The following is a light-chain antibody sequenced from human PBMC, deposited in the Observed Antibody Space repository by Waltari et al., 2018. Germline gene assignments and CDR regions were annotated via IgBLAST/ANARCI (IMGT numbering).Light chain of an antibody. CDR3: CSYAGGTASIL. Sequence: QSALTQPASVSGSPGQSITISCTGTSSDVGSHNLVSWYQHHPGKAPKLMIYEDTKRPSGVSNRFSGSKSDNTASLTISGLQAEDEADYYCCSYAGGTASILLGGGTKLTVL. V-gene: IGLV2-23*01. J-gene: IGLJ2*01. CDR2: EDT. CDR1: SSDVGSHNL.